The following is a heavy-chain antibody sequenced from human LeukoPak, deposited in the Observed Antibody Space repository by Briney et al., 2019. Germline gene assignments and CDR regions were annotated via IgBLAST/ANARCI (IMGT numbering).Heavy chain of an antibody. D-gene: IGHD5-18*01. CDR2: ISAYNGNT. V-gene: IGHV1-18*01. CDR1: GYTFTSYG. Sequence: ASVKVSCKASGYTFTSYGISWVRQAPGQGLEWMGWISAYNGNTNYAQKLQGRVTMTTDTSTSTAHMELRSLRSDDTAVYYCARVVDTAMGNWFDPWGQGTLVTVSS. J-gene: IGHJ5*02. CDR3: ARVVDTAMGNWFDP.